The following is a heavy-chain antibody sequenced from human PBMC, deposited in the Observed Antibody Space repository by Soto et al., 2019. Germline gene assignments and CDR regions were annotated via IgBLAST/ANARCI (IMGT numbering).Heavy chain of an antibody. CDR3: ARGSGPMIEWH. V-gene: IGHV1-3*05. Sequence: QVQLVQSGAEEKKPGASVKVSCKASGYTFTSYAMHWVRQAPGQRLEWMGWINAGNGNTKYSQKFQGRVTITRDTSASTANMELSSLRSEDTAVYYCARGSGPMIEWHWGQGTLVTVSS. J-gene: IGHJ4*02. CDR2: INAGNGNT. CDR1: GYTFTSYA. D-gene: IGHD3-22*01.